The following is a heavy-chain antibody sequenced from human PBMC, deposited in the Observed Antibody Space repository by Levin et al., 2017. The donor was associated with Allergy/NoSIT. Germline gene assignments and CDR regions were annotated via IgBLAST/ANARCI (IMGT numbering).Heavy chain of an antibody. J-gene: IGHJ4*02. CDR2: IYHSGTT. CDR3: ARGSSYQLLFNS. Sequence: LRLSCTVSGGSISSGGYYWNWIRQHPGKGLEWIGYIYHSGTTYYNPSLKSRLTISVDTSKNQFSLKLTSVTAADTAVYYCARGSSYQLLFNSWGQGTLVTVSS. CDR1: GGSISSGGYY. V-gene: IGHV4-31*03. D-gene: IGHD2-2*01.